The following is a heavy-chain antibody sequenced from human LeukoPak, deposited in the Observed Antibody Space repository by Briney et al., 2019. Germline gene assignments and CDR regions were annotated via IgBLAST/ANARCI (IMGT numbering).Heavy chain of an antibody. CDR1: GGSFSGYY. D-gene: IGHD5-18*01. CDR3: ARGRYSYGYFGY. CDR2: INHSGST. Sequence: PSETLSLTCAVYGGSFSGYYWSWIRQPPGKGLEWIGEINHSGSTNYNPSLKSRVTISADTSKNQFSLKLSSVTAADTAVYYCARGRYSYGYFGYWGLGTLVTVSS. V-gene: IGHV4-34*01. J-gene: IGHJ4*02.